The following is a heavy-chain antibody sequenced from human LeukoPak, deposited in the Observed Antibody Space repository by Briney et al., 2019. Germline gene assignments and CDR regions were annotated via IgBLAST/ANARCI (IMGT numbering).Heavy chain of an antibody. V-gene: IGHV3-23*03. CDR3: AKDRVPDSGYDIDY. CDR1: GFTFSGYA. D-gene: IGHD5-12*01. J-gene: IGHJ4*02. CDR2: IYGGGGVI. Sequence: GGSLRLSCAASGFTFSGYAMYWVRQAPRKGLEWVAGIYGGGGVIKYADSVKGRFTISRDNSENILYLQIASLRVEDTAMYYCAKDRVPDSGYDIDYWGQGTLVTVSS.